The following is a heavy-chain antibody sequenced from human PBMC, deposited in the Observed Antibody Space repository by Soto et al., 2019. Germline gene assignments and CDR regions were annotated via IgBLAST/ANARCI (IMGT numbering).Heavy chain of an antibody. CDR3: ARSSGWYDYDY. CDR2: INHSGST. D-gene: IGHD6-19*01. V-gene: IGHV4-34*01. Sequence: PSETLSLTCAVYGGSFSGYYWSWIRQPPGKGLEWIGEINHSGSTNYNPSLKSRVTISVDTSKNQFSLKLSSVTAADTAVYYCARSSGWYDYDYRAQRTPVTVSS. J-gene: IGHJ4*02. CDR1: GGSFSGYY.